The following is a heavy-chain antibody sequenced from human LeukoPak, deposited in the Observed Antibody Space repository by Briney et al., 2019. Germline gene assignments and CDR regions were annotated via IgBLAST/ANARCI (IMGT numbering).Heavy chain of an antibody. V-gene: IGHV4-4*02. CDR1: GDSISSSNW. CDR2: IYHSGST. J-gene: IGHJ5*02. CDR3: SRLPDP. Sequence: SGTLSLTCAVSGDSISSSNWWSWVRQPPGKGLEWIGEIYHSGSTNYNPSLKSRVTISVDTSKNQLPVRLSSVTAADTAVYYCSRLPDPWGQGTLVTVSS.